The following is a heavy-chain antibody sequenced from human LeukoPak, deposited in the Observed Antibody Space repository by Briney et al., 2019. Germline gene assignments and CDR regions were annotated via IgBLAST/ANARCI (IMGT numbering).Heavy chain of an antibody. Sequence: TGGSLRLSCVASGISFSNYAMHWVRQAPGKGLEWVAVISDDGTKKYYGDSEKGRFTISRDNSKNTLFLQMNSLRAEDTAVYYCARDYYYGSGSYNYYGMDVWGQGTTVTVTS. V-gene: IGHV3-30-3*01. CDR3: ARDYYYGSGSYNYYGMDV. D-gene: IGHD3-10*01. J-gene: IGHJ6*02. CDR1: GISFSNYA. CDR2: ISDDGTKK.